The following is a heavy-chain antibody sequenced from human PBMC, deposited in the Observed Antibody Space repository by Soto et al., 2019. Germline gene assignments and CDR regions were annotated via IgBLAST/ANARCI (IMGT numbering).Heavy chain of an antibody. V-gene: IGHV4-30-4*01. CDR2: IYYSGST. D-gene: IGHD6-13*01. Sequence: SETLSLTCIVSGGSISSGDYYWSWIRQPPGKGLEYIGYIYYSGSTYYNPSLKSRASISVDTSKNQFSLKLNSVTAADTAVYYCAGEVIASTAGFDFWGQGTRVTVSS. J-gene: IGHJ4*02. CDR1: GGSISSGDYY. CDR3: AGEVIASTAGFDF.